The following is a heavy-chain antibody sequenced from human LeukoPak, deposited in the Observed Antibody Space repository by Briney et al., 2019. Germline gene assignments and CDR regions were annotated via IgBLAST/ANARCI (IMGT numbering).Heavy chain of an antibody. CDR1: GFTFSSYG. CDR2: ISYDGSNK. D-gene: IGHD5-12*01. V-gene: IGHV3-30*18. CDR3: AKARGGYADY. J-gene: IGHJ4*02. Sequence: GGSLRLSCAASGFTFSSYGMHWVRQAPGKGLEWVAVISYDGSNKYYADSVKGRFTISRDNSKNTLYLQVNSLRAEDTAVYYCAKARGGYADYWGQGTLVTVSS.